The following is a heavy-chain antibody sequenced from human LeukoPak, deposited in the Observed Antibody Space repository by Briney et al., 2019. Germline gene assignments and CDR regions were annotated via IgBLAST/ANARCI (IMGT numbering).Heavy chain of an antibody. D-gene: IGHD3-9*01. J-gene: IGHJ3*02. CDR3: ARRRPPKMLNYDIFQKAPNAFDI. CDR2: IYYSGST. Sequence: SETLSLTCTVSGVSISSSSYYWGWLRQPPGKGLEWIGSIYYSGSTHYNPSLKSRVTISVDTSKNQFSLKLSSVTAADTAVYYCARRRPPKMLNYDIFQKAPNAFDIWGQGTMVTVSS. CDR1: GVSISSSSYY. V-gene: IGHV4-39*07.